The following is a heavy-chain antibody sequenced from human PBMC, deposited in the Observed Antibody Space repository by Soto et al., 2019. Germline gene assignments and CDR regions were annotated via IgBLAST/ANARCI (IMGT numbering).Heavy chain of an antibody. CDR1: GGTSSSYA. V-gene: IGHV1-2*04. J-gene: IGHJ3*02. CDR3: ASEILTGYYPYAFDI. CDR2: INPNGGST. D-gene: IGHD3-9*01. Sequence: SVKLSCKASGGTSSSYAISWVLQAPGQGLEWMGWINPNGGSTNYAQKFQGWVTMTRDTSISTAYMELSRLRSDDTAVYYCASEILTGYYPYAFDIWGQATMVTVS.